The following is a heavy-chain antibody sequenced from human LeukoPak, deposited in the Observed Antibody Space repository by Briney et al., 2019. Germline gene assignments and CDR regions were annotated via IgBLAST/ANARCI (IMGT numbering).Heavy chain of an antibody. CDR2: ISSSGDRT. J-gene: IGHJ4*02. CDR1: GFTFSTYA. D-gene: IGHD1-26*01. CDR3: AVRTRGSYFDY. V-gene: IGHV3-23*01. Sequence: GGSLRLSCAGSGFTFSTYAMSWVRQAPGKGLEWVSGISSSGDRTFYRDSVKGRFTISRDNSKNTLYLHLNSLRAEDTAAYHCAVRTRGSYFDYWGQGALVTVSS.